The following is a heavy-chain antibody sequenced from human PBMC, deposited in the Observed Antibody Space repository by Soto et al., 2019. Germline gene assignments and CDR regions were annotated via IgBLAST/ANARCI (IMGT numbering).Heavy chain of an antibody. D-gene: IGHD2-15*01. Sequence: ASVKVSCKASGYTFTSYGISWVRQAPGQGLEWMGWISAYNGNTNYAQKLQGRVTMTTDTSTSTAYMELRSLRSDDTAVYYCARVSGSYCSGGSCPANDALDIWGQGTMVTVSS. V-gene: IGHV1-18*01. CDR3: ARVSGSYCSGGSCPANDALDI. CDR2: ISAYNGNT. J-gene: IGHJ3*02. CDR1: GYTFTSYG.